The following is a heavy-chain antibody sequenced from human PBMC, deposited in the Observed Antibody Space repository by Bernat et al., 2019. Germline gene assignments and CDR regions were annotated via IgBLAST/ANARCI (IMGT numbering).Heavy chain of an antibody. CDR2: ISGSGGST. CDR1: GFTFSSYA. Sequence: EVQLLESGGGLVQPGGSLRLSCAASGFTFSSYAMSWVRQAPGKGLEWVSAISGSGGSTYYADSVKGRFTISRDNSKNTLYLPMNSLRAEDTAVYYCAKDPNSSGWHPSYYFDYWGQGTLVTVSS. D-gene: IGHD6-19*01. CDR3: AKDPNSSGWHPSYYFDY. J-gene: IGHJ4*02. V-gene: IGHV3-23*01.